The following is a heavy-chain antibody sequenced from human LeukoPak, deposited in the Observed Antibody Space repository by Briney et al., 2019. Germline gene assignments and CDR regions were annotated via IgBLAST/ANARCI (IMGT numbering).Heavy chain of an antibody. CDR1: GFTFSSYA. J-gene: IGHJ1*01. Sequence: PGGSLRLSCAASGFTFSSYAMSWVRQAPGKGLEWVSAISGSGGSTYYADSVKGRFTISRDNSKNTLYLQMNSLRSDDTAVYYCARVGSGWYSVFQHWGQGTLVTVSS. CDR3: ARVGSGWYSVFQH. D-gene: IGHD6-19*01. CDR2: ISGSGGST. V-gene: IGHV3-23*01.